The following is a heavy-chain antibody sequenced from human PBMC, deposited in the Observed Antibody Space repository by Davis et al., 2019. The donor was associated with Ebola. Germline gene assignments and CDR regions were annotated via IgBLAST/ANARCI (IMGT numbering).Heavy chain of an antibody. CDR1: GFTFSSYA. V-gene: IGHV3-30-3*01. J-gene: IGHJ4*02. D-gene: IGHD6-19*01. CDR3: ARDLGVIAVAGETFDY. Sequence: GESLKISCAASGFTFSSYAMHWVRQAPGKGLEWVAVISYDGSNKYYADSVKGRFTISRDNSKNTLYLQMNSLRAEDTAVYYCARDLGVIAVAGETFDYWGQGTLVTVSS. CDR2: ISYDGSNK.